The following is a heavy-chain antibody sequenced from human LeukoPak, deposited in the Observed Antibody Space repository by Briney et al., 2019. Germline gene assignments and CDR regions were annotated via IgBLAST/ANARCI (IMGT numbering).Heavy chain of an antibody. CDR3: AREGFGEANFDF. V-gene: IGHV4-4*07. J-gene: IGHJ4*02. Sequence: SSETLSLTCTASGGSMNDYSWSWIRQSAGNGLEWIGRMYTRGNSHYNPSLTSRVTISIDESKNQFSLKLRSVTAADTAVYYCAREGFGEANFDFWGQGTRVTVSS. CDR1: GGSMNDYS. CDR2: MYTRGNS. D-gene: IGHD3-10*01.